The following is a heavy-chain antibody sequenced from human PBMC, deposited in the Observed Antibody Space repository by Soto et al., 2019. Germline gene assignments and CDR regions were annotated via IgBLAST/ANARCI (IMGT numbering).Heavy chain of an antibody. CDR2: IYYSGST. CDR3: ARDLLKAMEPYYYYGMDV. D-gene: IGHD5-18*01. Sequence: PSETLSLTCTVSGGSISSGGYYWSWIRQHPGKGLEWIGYIYYSGSTYYNPSLKSRVTISVDTSKNQFSLKLSSVTAADTAVYYCARDLLKAMEPYYYYGMDVWGQGTTVTVSS. V-gene: IGHV4-31*03. CDR1: GGSISSGGYY. J-gene: IGHJ6*02.